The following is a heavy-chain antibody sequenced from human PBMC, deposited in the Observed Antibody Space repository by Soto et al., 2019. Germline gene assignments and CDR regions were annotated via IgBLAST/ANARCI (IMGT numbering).Heavy chain of an antibody. CDR2: IWYDGNTK. CDR3: ARPLVAPVAGPYYYCMDV. Sequence: QIQLVESGGGVVQPGRSLRLSCTASGFTFNSYGFNWVRQAPGKGLEWVAVIWYDGNTKYYADSVKGRFTISRDNLRSTVYLKMNSLTAEDTAVYYCARPLVAPVAGPYYYCMDVWGQGTTVTVSS. CDR1: GFTFNSYG. V-gene: IGHV3-33*01. J-gene: IGHJ6*02. D-gene: IGHD6-19*01.